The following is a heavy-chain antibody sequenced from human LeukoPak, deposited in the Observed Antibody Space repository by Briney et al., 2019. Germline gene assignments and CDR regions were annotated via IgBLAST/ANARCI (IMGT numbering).Heavy chain of an antibody. CDR3: ARDAVDTANAV. CDR2: ITNDGSST. J-gene: IGHJ6*02. D-gene: IGHD5-18*01. CDR1: GLTFSSHW. V-gene: IGHV3-74*01. Sequence: GESLRLSCAASGLTFSSHWMHWVRQAPGKGLVWVSRITNDGSSTTYADSVKGRFTISRDNAKNTLYLQMNSLRAEDTAVYYCARDAVDTANAVWGQGTTVTVSS.